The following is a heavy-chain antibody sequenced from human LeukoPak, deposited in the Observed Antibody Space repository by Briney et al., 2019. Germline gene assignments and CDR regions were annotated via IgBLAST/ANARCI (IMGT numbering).Heavy chain of an antibody. CDR1: GGSISSSTYY. V-gene: IGHV4-39*01. J-gene: IGHJ4*02. Sequence: PSETLSLTCTVSGGSISSSTYYWGWIRQPPGKGLEWIGSIHYSGSTYYNLSLKSRVTISVDTSKNQFSLKLSSVTAADTAVYYCAGHWEAVAGIDYWGQGTLVTVSS. D-gene: IGHD6-19*01. CDR3: AGHWEAVAGIDY. CDR2: IHYSGST.